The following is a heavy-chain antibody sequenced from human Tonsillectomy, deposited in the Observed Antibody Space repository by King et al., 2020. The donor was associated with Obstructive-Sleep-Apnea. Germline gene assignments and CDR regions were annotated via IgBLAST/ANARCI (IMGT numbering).Heavy chain of an antibody. CDR2: IKARSDGGTT. Sequence: VQLVESGGGLVKPGGSLRLSCAASGFTFSNAWMSWVRQAPGKGLDWVGRIKARSDGGTTDYAAPVKGRLTISRDDSKKTLYLQINSLKTEDTAVYYCTTLEWEDYWGQGTLVTVSS. CDR3: TTLEWEDY. J-gene: IGHJ4*02. D-gene: IGHD1-26*01. CDR1: GFTFSNAW. V-gene: IGHV3-15*01.